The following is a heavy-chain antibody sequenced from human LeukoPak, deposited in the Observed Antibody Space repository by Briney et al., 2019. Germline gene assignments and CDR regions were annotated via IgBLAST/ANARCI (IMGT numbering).Heavy chain of an antibody. CDR3: ARTSGGTCFDY. J-gene: IGHJ4*02. CDR2: ISSSSSHI. Sequence: GGSLRLSCAASGFTFSSYSMNWVRQAPGKGLEWVSSISSSSSHIYYADSVKGRFTISRDNAKNSLYLQMNSLRAEDTAVYYCARTSGGTCFDYWGQGTLVTVSS. V-gene: IGHV3-21*01. CDR1: GFTFSSYS. D-gene: IGHD3-16*01.